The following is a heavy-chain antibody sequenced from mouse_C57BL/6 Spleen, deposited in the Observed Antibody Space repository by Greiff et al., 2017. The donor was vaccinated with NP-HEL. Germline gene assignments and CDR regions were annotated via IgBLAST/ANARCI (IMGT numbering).Heavy chain of an antibody. CDR2: IYPGSGST. CDR1: GYTFTSYW. Sequence: QVQLKQPGAELVKPGASVKMSCKASGYTFTSYWITWVKQRPGQGLEWIGDIYPGSGSTNYNEKFKSKATLTVDTSSSTAYMQLSSLTSEDSAVYYCAYYCGSSGWYFDVWGTGTTVTVSS. J-gene: IGHJ1*03. V-gene: IGHV1-55*01. D-gene: IGHD1-1*01. CDR3: AYYCGSSGWYFDV.